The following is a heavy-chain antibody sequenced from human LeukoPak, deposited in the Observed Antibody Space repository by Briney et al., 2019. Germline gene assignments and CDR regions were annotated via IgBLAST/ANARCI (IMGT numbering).Heavy chain of an antibody. CDR3: ARGVYDFWSGYYGGVYSYDY. CDR1: GGSISSSSYY. J-gene: IGHJ4*02. CDR2: IYYSGST. Sequence: SETLSLTCTVSGGSISSSSYYWGWIRQPPGKGLEWIGSIYYSGSTYYNPSLKSRVTISVDTSKNQFSLKLSSVTAADTAVYYCARGVYDFWSGYYGGVYSYDYWGQGTLVTVSS. V-gene: IGHV4-39*07. D-gene: IGHD3-3*01.